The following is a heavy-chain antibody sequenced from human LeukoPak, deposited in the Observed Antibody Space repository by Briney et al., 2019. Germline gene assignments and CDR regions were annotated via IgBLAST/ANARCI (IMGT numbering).Heavy chain of an antibody. D-gene: IGHD3-22*01. J-gene: IGHJ3*02. CDR3: ARVSPYYYHSSGYADI. CDR1: GGTFISYA. Sequence: SVKVSCKGSGGTFISYAISWVRQAPGQGLEWMGRIIPILGIANYAQKFQGRVTITADKSTSTAYMELSSLRSQDTAVYYCARVSPYYYHSSGYADIWGQGTMVTVSS. CDR2: IIPILGIA. V-gene: IGHV1-69*04.